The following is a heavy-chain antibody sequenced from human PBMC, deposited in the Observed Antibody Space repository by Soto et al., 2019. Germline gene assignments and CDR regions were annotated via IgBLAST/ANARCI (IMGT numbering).Heavy chain of an antibody. CDR2: IYPGDSDT. CDR3: AASIFYYGLDV. CDR1: GYTFTNYW. Sequence: PVESLKISCKGSGYTFTNYWIGWVRQMPGKGPEWMGIIYPGDSDTKYNPSFQGQVTISADKSITTTYLQWSSLKASDTAIYYCAASIFYYGLDVWGQGTTVTVSS. V-gene: IGHV5-51*01. J-gene: IGHJ6*02.